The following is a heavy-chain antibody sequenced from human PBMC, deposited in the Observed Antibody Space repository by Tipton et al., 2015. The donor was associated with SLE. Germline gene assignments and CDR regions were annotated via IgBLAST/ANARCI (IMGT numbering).Heavy chain of an antibody. J-gene: IGHJ5*01. CDR3: ARASFIVGSTTFWFDS. Sequence: TLSLTCTVSGGSISFGYWSWIPQSAGRGLEWIGRSYSSGGRDYNPSLRSRVTISVDTSKNQFSLKLSSVTATDAAVYYCARASFIVGSTTFWFDSWGQGAVVIVSS. D-gene: IGHD1-26*01. CDR2: SYSSGGR. CDR1: GGSISFGY. V-gene: IGHV4-4*07.